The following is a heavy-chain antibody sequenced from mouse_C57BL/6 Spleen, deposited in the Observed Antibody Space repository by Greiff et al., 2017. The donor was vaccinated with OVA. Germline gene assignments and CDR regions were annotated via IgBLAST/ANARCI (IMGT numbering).Heavy chain of an antibody. CDR1: GYTFTSYW. V-gene: IGHV1-61*01. Sequence: VQLQQPGAELVRPGSSVKLSCKASGYTFTSYWMDWVKQRPGQGLEWIGNIYPSDSETHYNQKFKDKATLTVDKSSSTAYIQLSSLTSEDSSVYYCARWLLRYFDVWGTGTTVTVSS. CDR3: ARWLLRYFDV. J-gene: IGHJ1*03. D-gene: IGHD2-3*01. CDR2: IYPSDSET.